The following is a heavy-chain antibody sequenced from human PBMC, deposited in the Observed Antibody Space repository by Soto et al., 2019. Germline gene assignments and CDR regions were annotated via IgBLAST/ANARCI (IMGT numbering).Heavy chain of an antibody. D-gene: IGHD6-13*01. CDR3: ARQGWGYSSSRTTPYYYYGMDV. Sequence: PGESLKISCKGSGYSFTSYWISWVRQMPGKGLEWMGRIDPSDSYTNYSPSFQGHVTISADKSISTAYLQWSSLKASDTATYYCARQGWGYSSSRTTPYYYYGMDVWGQGTTVTVSS. V-gene: IGHV5-10-1*01. CDR1: GYSFTSYW. J-gene: IGHJ6*02. CDR2: IDPSDSYT.